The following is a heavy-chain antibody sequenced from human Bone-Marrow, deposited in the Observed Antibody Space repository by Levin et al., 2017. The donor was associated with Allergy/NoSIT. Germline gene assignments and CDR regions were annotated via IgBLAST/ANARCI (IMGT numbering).Heavy chain of an antibody. CDR3: AKDIVHSGTDNYGVAV. Sequence: PGGSLRLSCAASGFTFSSYNIHWVRQAPGKGLEWVAVISYDGSKKNYADSVKGRFTISRDNSKNTLYLEMNSLRPEDTALYYCAKDIVHSGTDNYGVAVWGQGTTVTVSS. V-gene: IGHV3-30*18. CDR1: GFTFSSYN. J-gene: IGHJ6*02. D-gene: IGHD1-14*01. CDR2: ISYDGSKK.